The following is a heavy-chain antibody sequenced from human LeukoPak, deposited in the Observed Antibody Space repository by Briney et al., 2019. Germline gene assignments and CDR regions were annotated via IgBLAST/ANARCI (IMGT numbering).Heavy chain of an antibody. CDR1: GDSVSSNSAA. D-gene: IGHD3-10*01. CDR3: ARDHYGSGSYYGYYYYYGMDV. CDR2: TYYRSKWYN. Sequence: SQTLSLTCAISGDSVSSNSAAWNWIRQSPSRGLEWLGRTYYRSKWYNDYAVSVKSRITINPDTSKNQFSLQLNSVTPEYTAVYYCARDHYGSGSYYGYYYYYGMDVWGQGTTVTVSS. V-gene: IGHV6-1*01. J-gene: IGHJ6*02.